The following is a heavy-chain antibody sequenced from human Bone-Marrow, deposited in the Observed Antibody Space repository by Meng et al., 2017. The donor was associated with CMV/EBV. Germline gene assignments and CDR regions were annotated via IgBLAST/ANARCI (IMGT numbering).Heavy chain of an antibody. D-gene: IGHD2/OR15-2a*01. CDR3: ARTEGGMGGNRYFDY. CDR2: IYYTGGT. CDR1: GGSVSSNNYY. J-gene: IGHJ4*02. Sequence: GSLRLSCTVSGGSVSSNNYYWSWIRQPPGKGLEWIGYIYYTGGTNYNPSLKSRVTISIDTSKNQFSLKLSSVTAADTAVYYCARTEGGMGGNRYFDYWGQGTLVTASS. V-gene: IGHV4-61*01.